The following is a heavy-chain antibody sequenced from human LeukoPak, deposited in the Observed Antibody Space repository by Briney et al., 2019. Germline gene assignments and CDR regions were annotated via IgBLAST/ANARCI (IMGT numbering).Heavy chain of an antibody. Sequence: GGSLRLSCAASGFTFSSYAMSWVRQAPGKGLEWVSDISGSGGSTYYADSVKGRFTISRDNAKNTLYLQMNSLRAEDTAVYYCARDSRYGEAKHYYYYYMDVWGKGTTVTISS. CDR1: GFTFSSYA. CDR2: ISGSGGST. D-gene: IGHD4-17*01. V-gene: IGHV3-23*01. CDR3: ARDSRYGEAKHYYYYYMDV. J-gene: IGHJ6*03.